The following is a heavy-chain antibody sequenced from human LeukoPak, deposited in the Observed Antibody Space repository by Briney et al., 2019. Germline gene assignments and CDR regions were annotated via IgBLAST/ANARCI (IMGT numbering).Heavy chain of an antibody. Sequence: ASVKVSCKASGYTFTSYDINWVRQATGQGLEWMGWMNPNSGNTGYAQKFQGRVTMTRNTSISTAYMELSSLRSEDTAVYYCARGGVNYYGSGSYYNARLFNWFDPWGQGTLVTVSS. CDR1: GYTFTSYD. D-gene: IGHD3-10*01. CDR2: MNPNSGNT. V-gene: IGHV1-8*01. J-gene: IGHJ5*02. CDR3: ARGGVNYYGSGSYYNARLFNWFDP.